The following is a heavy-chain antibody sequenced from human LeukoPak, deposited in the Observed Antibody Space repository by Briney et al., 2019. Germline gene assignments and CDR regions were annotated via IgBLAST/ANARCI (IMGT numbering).Heavy chain of an antibody. V-gene: IGHV1-8*01. D-gene: IGHD3-10*01. CDR3: ARGILWFGDDV. J-gene: IGHJ6*04. CDR2: MNPNSGNT. CDR1: GYTFTSYD. Sequence: ASVKVSGKASGYTFTSYDINGVRQATGQGLEWMGWMNPNSGNTGYAQKFQGRVTMTRNTSISTAYMELSSLRSEDTAVYYCARGILWFGDDVWGKGTTVTISS.